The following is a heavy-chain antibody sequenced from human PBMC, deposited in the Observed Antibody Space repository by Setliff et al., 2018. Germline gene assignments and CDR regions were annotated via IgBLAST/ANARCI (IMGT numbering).Heavy chain of an antibody. D-gene: IGHD4-17*01. V-gene: IGHV4-39*07. CDR1: GGSISSSSYY. CDR2: IYYSGST. CDR3: ARAYGGGHDY. J-gene: IGHJ4*02. Sequence: SETLSLTCTVSGGSISSSSYYWGWIRQPPGKGLEWIGSIYYSGSTYYNPSLKSRVTISVDTSKNQFSLKLSSVTAADTAVYYCARAYGGGHDYWGQGTLVTVSS.